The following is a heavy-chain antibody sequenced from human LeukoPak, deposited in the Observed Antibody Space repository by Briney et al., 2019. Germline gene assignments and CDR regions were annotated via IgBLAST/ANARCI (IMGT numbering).Heavy chain of an antibody. Sequence: ASVKVSCKASGGTFSSYAISWVRQAPGQGLEWMGGIIPIFGTANYAQKFQGRVTITADESTSTAYMELSSLRSEDTAVYYCARGGDIVVVPAAERGWFDPWGQGTLVTVSS. J-gene: IGHJ5*02. V-gene: IGHV1-69*13. CDR1: GGTFSSYA. CDR2: IIPIFGTA. CDR3: ARGGDIVVVPAAERGWFDP. D-gene: IGHD2-2*01.